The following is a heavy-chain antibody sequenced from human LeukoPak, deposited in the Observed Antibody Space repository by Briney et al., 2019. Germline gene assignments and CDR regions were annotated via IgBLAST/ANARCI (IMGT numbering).Heavy chain of an antibody. V-gene: IGHV4-4*07. CDR1: DGSISTYY. Sequence: SETLSLTCTVSDGSISTYYWSWIRQSAGKGLEWIGRIYTSGNTNYNPSLKSRVTISVGKSKNQFSLKLSSVTGADTAVYYCARGGGCSSTTCYEFDSWGQGTLVTVSS. CDR2: IYTSGNT. CDR3: ARGGGCSSTTCYEFDS. J-gene: IGHJ4*02. D-gene: IGHD2-2*01.